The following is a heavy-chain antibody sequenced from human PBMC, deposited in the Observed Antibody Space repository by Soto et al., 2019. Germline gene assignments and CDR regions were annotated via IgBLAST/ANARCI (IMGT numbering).Heavy chain of an antibody. V-gene: IGHV4-30-4*01. Sequence: QVLLEESGPGLVKPSQTLSLTCTVSGGSVSSGYHYWSWIRQPPGKGLEWIGYVYYSGSTYYNPSLGSLVIISIDTSKNQFSLKLNPVTASDAAVYFCATESSGSSPLHFDFWGQGALVSVSS. CDR3: ATESSGSSPLHFDF. CDR2: VYYSGST. D-gene: IGHD3-22*01. CDR1: GGSVSSGYHY. J-gene: IGHJ4*02.